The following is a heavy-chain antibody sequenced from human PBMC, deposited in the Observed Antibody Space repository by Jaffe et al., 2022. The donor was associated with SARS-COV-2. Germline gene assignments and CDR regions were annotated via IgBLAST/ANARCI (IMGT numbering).Heavy chain of an antibody. CDR1: GYTFIHYA. V-gene: IGHV1-3*01. CDR3: AMLLVDTAFDY. D-gene: IGHD5-18*01. CDR2: IKPGSGDT. Sequence: QVQLVQSGAEVARPGASVKVSCKASGYTFIHYAIHWVRQAPDQGLEWMGWIKPGSGDTHLSRKFQGGVTFARDTSASTAYMELRSLRSEDSAVYFCAMLLVDTAFDYWGQGTQVTVSS. J-gene: IGHJ4*02.